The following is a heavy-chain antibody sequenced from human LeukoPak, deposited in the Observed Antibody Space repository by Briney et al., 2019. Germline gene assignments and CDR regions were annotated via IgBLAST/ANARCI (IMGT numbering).Heavy chain of an antibody. CDR3: AMSLYCSSTSCPYYFYYSYMDV. V-gene: IGHV1-18*01. CDR1: GYTFTSYG. J-gene: IGHJ6*03. D-gene: IGHD2-2*01. CDR2: ISDNKGNT. Sequence: GSVRLSCTASGYTFTSYGMSWVRQAPGKGLEWMGWISDNKGNTNYSHKLQGRVTMTTDSSTSTAYMELTTLTSYDTAVYYCAMSLYCSSTSCPYYFYYSYMDVWGKGTTVTVSS.